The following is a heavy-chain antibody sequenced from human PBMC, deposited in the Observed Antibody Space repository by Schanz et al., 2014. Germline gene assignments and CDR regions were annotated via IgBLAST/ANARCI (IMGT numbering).Heavy chain of an antibody. D-gene: IGHD3-10*01. CDR1: GFSFSSYS. CDR3: ASGVHVSSLQKGLQF. V-gene: IGHV3-48*01. Sequence: VQLVEPGGGLIQRGESLRLSCSASGFSFSSYSMNWVRQVPGKGLEWLSYIATSSSTRHYADSVKGRVTISRDNAKNSVSLQMRRLRVEDTAVYYCASGVHVSSLQKGLQFWGRGTLXIVSS. J-gene: IGHJ1*01. CDR2: IATSSSTR.